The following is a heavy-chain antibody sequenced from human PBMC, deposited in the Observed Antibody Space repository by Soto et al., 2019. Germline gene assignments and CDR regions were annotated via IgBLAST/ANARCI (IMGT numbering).Heavy chain of an antibody. CDR1: GGTFSSYA. V-gene: IGHV1-69*13. J-gene: IGHJ6*02. Sequence: GASVKVSCKASGGTFSSYAISWVRQAPGQGLEWMGGIIPIFGTANYAQKFQGRVTTTADESTSTAYMELSSLRSEDTAVYYCARGKYSYGKYYYYGTDVWGQGTTVTVSS. CDR3: ARGKYSYGKYYYYGTDV. D-gene: IGHD5-18*01. CDR2: IIPIFGTA.